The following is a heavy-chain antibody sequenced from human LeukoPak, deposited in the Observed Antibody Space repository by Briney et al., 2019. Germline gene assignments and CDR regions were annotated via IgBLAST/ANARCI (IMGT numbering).Heavy chain of an antibody. CDR3: ARRQSNYYGSGSYIIGRYYMDV. CDR2: IYYSGST. J-gene: IGHJ6*03. D-gene: IGHD3-10*01. Sequence: SETLSLTCTVSGGSISSYYWSWIRQPPGKGLEWIGYIYYSGSTNYNPSLKSRVTISVDTSKNQFSPKLSSVTAADTAVYYCARRQSNYYGSGSYIIGRYYMDVWGKGTTATISS. V-gene: IGHV4-59*12. CDR1: GGSISSYY.